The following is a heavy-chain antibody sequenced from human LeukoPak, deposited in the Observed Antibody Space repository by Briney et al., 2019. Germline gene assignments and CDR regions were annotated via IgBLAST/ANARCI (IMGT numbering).Heavy chain of an antibody. Sequence: GGSLRLSCAASGFTFSSYAMHWVRQAPGKGLEWVAVISHDGSNKYYADSVKGRFTISRDNSKNTLYLQMNSLRAEDTAVYYCARDRTAMDLLIDYWGQGTLVTVSS. CDR1: GFTFSSYA. CDR2: ISHDGSNK. V-gene: IGHV3-30-3*01. D-gene: IGHD5-18*01. CDR3: ARDRTAMDLLIDY. J-gene: IGHJ4*02.